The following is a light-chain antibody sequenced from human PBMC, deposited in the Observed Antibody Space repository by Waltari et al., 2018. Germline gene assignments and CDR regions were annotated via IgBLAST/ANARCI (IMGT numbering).Light chain of an antibody. CDR1: SSNIGAGYD. V-gene: IGLV1-40*01. Sequence: QSVLTQPPSVSGAPGPRVTISCTGSSSNIGAGYDVHWYQQLPGTAPKRLIYGNSNRPAGGPDRFSGSKSGTSASLAITGLQAEDEADYYCQSYDSSLNWVFGGGTKLTVL. CDR2: GNS. CDR3: QSYDSSLNWV. J-gene: IGLJ3*02.